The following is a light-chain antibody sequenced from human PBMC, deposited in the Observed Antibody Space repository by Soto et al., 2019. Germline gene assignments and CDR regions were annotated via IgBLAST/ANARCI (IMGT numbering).Light chain of an antibody. CDR2: LGS. J-gene: IGKJ1*01. V-gene: IGKV2-28*01. CDR3: MQALQTPLT. Sequence: IVMNQSPLYLPVTPGEPASIFCRSIQSLLHSNGYKYLDWYMPKPGQSPQLMIYLGSNRSSGVPDRFSVSGSGTDFTLKLSRVEAEDVGVDDGMQALQTPLTFGQGTKVDI. CDR1: QSLLHSNGYKY.